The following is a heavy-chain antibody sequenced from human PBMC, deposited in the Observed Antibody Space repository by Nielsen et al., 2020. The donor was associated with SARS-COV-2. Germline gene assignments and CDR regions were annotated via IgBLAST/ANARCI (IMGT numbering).Heavy chain of an antibody. D-gene: IGHD3-3*01. CDR3: ARERGAIFGVVIMGRDYYYGMDV. J-gene: IGHJ6*02. Sequence: ASVTVSCNASGYTFTSYAMHLVRQAPGQRLEWMGWINAGNVNTKYSQKFQGRVTITRDTSASTAYMELSSLRAEDTAVYYCARERGAIFGVVIMGRDYYYGMDVWGQGTTVTVSS. CDR2: INAGNVNT. V-gene: IGHV1-3*01. CDR1: GYTFTSYA.